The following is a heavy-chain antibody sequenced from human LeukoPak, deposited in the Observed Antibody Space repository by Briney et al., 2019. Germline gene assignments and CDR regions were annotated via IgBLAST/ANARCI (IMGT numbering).Heavy chain of an antibody. D-gene: IGHD3-10*01. CDR3: ASSDSGDVDY. CDR2: INTDGTST. V-gene: IGHV3-74*01. Sequence: GWSLRLSRPASGFRFSNYWLHWVRQTPGKGLVWVSRINTDGTSTSYADSLKGRFTISRDNAKNTLYLQVNSLRAEDTALYFCASSDSGDVDYWGQGTLVTVSS. CDR1: GFRFSNYW. J-gene: IGHJ4*02.